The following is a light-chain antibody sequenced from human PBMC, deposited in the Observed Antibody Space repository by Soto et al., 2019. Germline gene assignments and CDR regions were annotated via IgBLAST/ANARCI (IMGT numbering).Light chain of an antibody. V-gene: IGKV1-33*01. CDR2: DAS. J-gene: IGKJ2*01. Sequence: DIQMPQSPSSLSASVGDRVTITCQASQDISNYLNWYQQKPGKAPKLLIYDASNLETGVPSRFSGSGSGTDFTCTISSLQPEDIAAYYCEQYDNLPYTFGQGTKLESK. CDR1: QDISNY. CDR3: EQYDNLPYT.